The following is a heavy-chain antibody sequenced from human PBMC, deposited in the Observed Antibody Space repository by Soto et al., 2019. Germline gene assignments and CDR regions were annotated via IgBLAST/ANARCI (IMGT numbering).Heavy chain of an antibody. D-gene: IGHD2-21*02. Sequence: ASVKVSCKASGYTFTGYYMHWVRQAPGQGLEWMGWINPNSGGTNYAQKFQGRVTETRDTSISTAFMELSRLRSDVSAVYCCARTQWMVTAIDYWGQGTLVTVSS. J-gene: IGHJ4*02. CDR2: INPNSGGT. V-gene: IGHV1-2*02. CDR1: GYTFTGYY. CDR3: ARTQWMVTAIDY.